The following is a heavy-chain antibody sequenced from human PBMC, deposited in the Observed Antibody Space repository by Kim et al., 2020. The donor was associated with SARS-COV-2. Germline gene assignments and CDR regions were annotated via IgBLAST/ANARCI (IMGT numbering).Heavy chain of an antibody. CDR1: GYTFTGYY. V-gene: IGHV1-2*06. CDR2: INPNSGGT. CDR3: ARDLVDYYGSGSYYNWFDP. D-gene: IGHD3-10*01. Sequence: ASVKVSCKASGYTFTGYYMHWVRQAPGQGLEWMGRINPNSGGTNYAQKFQGRVTMTRDTSISTAYMELSRLRSDDTAVYYCARDLVDYYGSGSYYNWFDPWGQGTLVTVSS. J-gene: IGHJ5*02.